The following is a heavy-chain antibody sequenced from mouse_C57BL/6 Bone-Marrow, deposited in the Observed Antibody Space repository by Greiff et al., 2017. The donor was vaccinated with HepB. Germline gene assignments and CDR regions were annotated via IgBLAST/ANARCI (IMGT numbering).Heavy chain of an antibody. D-gene: IGHD1-1*01. Sequence: EVMLVESGGGLVQSGRSLRLSCATSGFTFSDFYMEWVRQAPGKGLEWIAASRNKANDYTTEYSASVKGRFIVSRDTSQSILYLQMNALRAEDTAIYYCRGYYYGSSYWYFDVWGTGTTVTVSS. J-gene: IGHJ1*03. V-gene: IGHV7-1*01. CDR2: SRNKANDYTT. CDR1: GFTFSDFY. CDR3: RGYYYGSSYWYFDV.